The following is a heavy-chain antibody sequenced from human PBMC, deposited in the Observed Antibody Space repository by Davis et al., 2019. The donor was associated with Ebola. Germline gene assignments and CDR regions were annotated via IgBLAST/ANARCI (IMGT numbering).Heavy chain of an antibody. D-gene: IGHD4-11*01. CDR1: GYTFTSYD. Sequence: ASVKVSCKASGYTFTSYDINWVLQATGQGLEWMGWINPNSGGTNYAQKFQGRVTMTRDTSISTAYMELSRLRSDDTAVYYCARLGMTRAYWGQGTLVTVSS. CDR3: ARLGMTRAY. CDR2: INPNSGGT. V-gene: IGHV1-2*02. J-gene: IGHJ4*02.